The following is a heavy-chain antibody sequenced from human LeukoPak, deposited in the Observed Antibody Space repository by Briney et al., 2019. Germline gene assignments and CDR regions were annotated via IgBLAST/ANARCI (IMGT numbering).Heavy chain of an antibody. CDR1: GFTFSSYA. CDR3: AREEVEAFDI. V-gene: IGHV3-30-3*01. Sequence: GRSLRLSCAASGFTFSSYAMHWVRQAPGKGLEWVAVISYDGSNKYYADSVKGRFTISRDSSKNTLYLQMNSLRAEDTAVYYCAREEVEAFDIWGQGTMVTVSS. CDR2: ISYDGSNK. J-gene: IGHJ3*02.